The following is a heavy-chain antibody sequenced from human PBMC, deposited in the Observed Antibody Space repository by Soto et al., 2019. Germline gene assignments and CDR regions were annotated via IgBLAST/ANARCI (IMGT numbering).Heavy chain of an antibody. CDR3: ARGASGGWFGDHPYYYYYMDV. V-gene: IGHV4-34*01. J-gene: IGHJ6*03. CDR1: GGSFSGYY. CDR2: INHSGST. Sequence: QVQLQQWGAGLLKPSETLSLTCAVYGGSFSGYYWSWIRQPPGKGLEWMGEINHSGSTNYNPSLKSRVTISVDTSKSQFSLKLSSVTAADTAVYYCARGASGGWFGDHPYYYYYMDVWGKGTTVTVSS. D-gene: IGHD3-10*01.